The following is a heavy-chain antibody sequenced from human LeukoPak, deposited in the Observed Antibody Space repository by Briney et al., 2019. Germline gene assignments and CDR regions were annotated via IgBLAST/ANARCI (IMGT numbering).Heavy chain of an antibody. J-gene: IGHJ4*02. Sequence: GGSLRLSCTTSGFTFSDYWMHWVRQVPGKGLVWVSRVNRDGSSTAYADSVKGRFTISRDNAENTHYLQVNSLRAEDTAVYYCARASGYDFDSWGQGTLVTVSS. D-gene: IGHD5-12*01. V-gene: IGHV3-74*01. CDR2: VNRDGSST. CDR1: GFTFSDYW. CDR3: ARASGYDFDS.